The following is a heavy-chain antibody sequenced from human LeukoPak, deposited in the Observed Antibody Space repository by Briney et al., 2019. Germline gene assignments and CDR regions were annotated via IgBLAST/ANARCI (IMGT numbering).Heavy chain of an antibody. CDR2: IYHSGST. V-gene: IGHV4-4*02. D-gene: IGHD1-1*01. CDR1: GGSISSSNW. Sequence: SETLSLTCAVSGGSISSSNWWSWVRQPPGKGLEWIGEIYHSGSTNYSPSLKSRVTISVDKSKNQFSLKLSSVTAADTAVYYCAREVRAGTTTGMDVWGKGTTVTVSS. J-gene: IGHJ6*04. CDR3: AREVRAGTTTGMDV.